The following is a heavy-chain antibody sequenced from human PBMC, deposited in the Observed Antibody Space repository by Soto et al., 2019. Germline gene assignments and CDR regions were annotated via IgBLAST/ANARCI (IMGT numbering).Heavy chain of an antibody. CDR1: GYSISSSHYY. V-gene: IGHV4-39*01. D-gene: IGHD6-25*01. J-gene: IGHJ5*02. Sequence: QLQLQESGPGLVKPSETLSLTCTVSGYSISSSHYYWVWIRQPPGQGLDSMGRILYSGSTYYNPSLKSRVAIFVITSSNQFSLKLSSLTAADTAVYYCARRIATAASWFDPWGQGTLVTVSS. CDR3: ARRIATAASWFDP. CDR2: ILYSGST.